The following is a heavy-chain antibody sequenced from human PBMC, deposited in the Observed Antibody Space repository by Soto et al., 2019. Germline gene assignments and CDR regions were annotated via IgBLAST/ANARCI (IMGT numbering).Heavy chain of an antibody. CDR2: INHTGGT. Sequence: SETLSLTCAVYGGSVNGYYWNWIRRPPGKGLEWIGEINHTGGTHYNPSLKSRVTMSVDTSKNQFSLRLSSVTAADTAIYYCATRRTAFALLFPPFDPWGQRTQLTVTS. CDR3: ATRRTAFALLFPPFDP. V-gene: IGHV4-34*01. CDR1: GGSVNGYY. J-gene: IGHJ5*02. D-gene: IGHD2-21*01.